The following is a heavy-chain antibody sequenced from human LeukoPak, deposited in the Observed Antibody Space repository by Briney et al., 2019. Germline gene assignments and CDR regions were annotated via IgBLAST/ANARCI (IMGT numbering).Heavy chain of an antibody. D-gene: IGHD3-10*01. CDR1: GGSLIGHY. Sequence: SETLSLTCDVSGGSLIGHYWSWIRQPPGKGLEWIGEINHSGNTNYNPSLKNRVTISVDTSKNQSSLRLGAVTASDTAVYHCARGGIMVRQSINFLFFYGLDVWGHGTTVTVSS. V-gene: IGHV4-34*01. CDR2: INHSGNT. J-gene: IGHJ6*02. CDR3: ARGGIMVRQSINFLFFYGLDV.